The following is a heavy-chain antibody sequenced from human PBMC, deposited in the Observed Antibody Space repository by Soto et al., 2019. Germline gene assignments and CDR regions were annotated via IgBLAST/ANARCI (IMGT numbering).Heavy chain of an antibody. D-gene: IGHD2-2*01. J-gene: IGHJ4*02. V-gene: IGHV5-51*01. CDR3: ARLLCLSTTCSAGSRHFFDY. CDR2: IYPAASDA. Sequence: PGESLKISCKGSGYSFSNYWIAWLRQMPGKGLEWMGIIYPAASDARYSPSFQGHVTISVDNSISTAYLQWSSLQASDTAMYYCARLLCLSTTCSAGSRHFFDYWGQGALVTVSS. CDR1: GYSFSNYW.